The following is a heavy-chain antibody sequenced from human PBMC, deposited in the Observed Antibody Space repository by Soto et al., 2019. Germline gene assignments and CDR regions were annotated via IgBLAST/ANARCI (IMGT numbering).Heavy chain of an antibody. V-gene: IGHV6-1*01. J-gene: IGHJ6*02. Sequence: PLQTLSLTCAISGDSVSNNTAGWNWIRQSPSGGLEWLGRTYYRSRWFNDYEVSGNSRNTIPPNTSNTQPSLQLNSVTPEDTAVYFCARDLEYPVAVPAATDFHFYGIDVWGQGTSVTVSS. CDR3: ARDLEYPVAVPAATDFHFYGIDV. CDR1: GDSVSNNTAG. CDR2: TYYRSRWFN. D-gene: IGHD2-2*01.